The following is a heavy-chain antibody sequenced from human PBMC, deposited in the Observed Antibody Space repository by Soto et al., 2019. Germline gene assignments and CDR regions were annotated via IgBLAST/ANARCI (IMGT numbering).Heavy chain of an antibody. D-gene: IGHD6-19*01. CDR2: IYPGDSDT. Sequence: PVESLKISCNGSGYSFTSYWIGWVRQMPWKGLEWMGIIYPGDSDTRYSPSFQGQVTISADKSISTAYLQWSSLKASDTAMYYCAREAIEVAGTRAFDIWGQGTMVTVSS. CDR3: AREAIEVAGTRAFDI. J-gene: IGHJ3*02. V-gene: IGHV5-51*01. CDR1: GYSFTSYW.